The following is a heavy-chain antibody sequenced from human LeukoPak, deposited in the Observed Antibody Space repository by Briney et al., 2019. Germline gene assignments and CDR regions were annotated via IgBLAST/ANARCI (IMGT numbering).Heavy chain of an antibody. CDR3: ARGAQWVLDY. J-gene: IGHJ4*02. Sequence: GGSLRLSCAASGFIFRNYEINWVRQAPGEGLEWVSYISTSGNDIYYADSVKGRFTISRDNAKNSLYLQLNSLRADDTAVYYCARGAQWVLDYWGQGAPVTVSS. V-gene: IGHV3-48*03. D-gene: IGHD1-26*01. CDR2: ISTSGNDI. CDR1: GFIFRNYE.